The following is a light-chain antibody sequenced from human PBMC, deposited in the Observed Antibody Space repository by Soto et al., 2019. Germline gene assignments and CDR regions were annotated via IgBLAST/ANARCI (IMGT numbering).Light chain of an antibody. J-gene: IGLJ2*01. CDR1: SSDVGGYNY. CDR3: CSYAGSYTLV. CDR2: YVS. Sequence: QSALTQPRSVSGSPGQSVTISCTGTSSDVGGYNYVSWYQQHPGKVPKLMIYYVSKRPSGVPDRFSGSKSGNTASLTISGLQAEDEADYYCCSYAGSYTLVFGGETKLTVL. V-gene: IGLV2-11*01.